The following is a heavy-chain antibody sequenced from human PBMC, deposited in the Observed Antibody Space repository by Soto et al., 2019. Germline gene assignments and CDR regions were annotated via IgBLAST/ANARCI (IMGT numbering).Heavy chain of an antibody. J-gene: IGHJ4*02. CDR1: GFTFSSYS. Sequence: GGSLRLSCAASGFTFSSYSMNWVRQAPGKGLEWVSSISSSSSYIYYADSVKGRFTISRDNAKNSLYLQMNSLRAEDTAVYSCARYASITGTTPFDYWGQGTLVTVSS. V-gene: IGHV3-21*01. CDR2: ISSSSSYI. CDR3: ARYASITGTTPFDY. D-gene: IGHD1-20*01.